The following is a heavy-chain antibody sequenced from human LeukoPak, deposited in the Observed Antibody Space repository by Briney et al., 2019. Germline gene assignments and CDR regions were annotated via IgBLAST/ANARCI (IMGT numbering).Heavy chain of an antibody. Sequence: GGSLRLSCAASGFTFSSYAMSWVRQAPGKGLVWVSAISGSGGSTYYASSVKGRFTISRDNSKNTPYLQMNSLRAEDTAIYYCAKPYYDFWSGYSEYFFDYWGQGTLVTVSS. J-gene: IGHJ4*02. CDR2: ISGSGGST. CDR3: AKPYYDFWSGYSEYFFDY. V-gene: IGHV3-23*01. D-gene: IGHD3-3*01. CDR1: GFTFSSYA.